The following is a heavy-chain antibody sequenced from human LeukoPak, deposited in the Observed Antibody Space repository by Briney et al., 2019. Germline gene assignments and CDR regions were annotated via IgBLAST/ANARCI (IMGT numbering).Heavy chain of an antibody. CDR2: IIPALNIV. D-gene: IGHD3-3*01. CDR1: GGTFNNDG. CDR3: ARVTIVGLNWFDP. V-gene: IGHV1-69*04. J-gene: IGHJ5*02. Sequence: SVKVSCKAHGGTFNNDGISWVRQAPGQGLEWMGRIIPALNIVNYAQKFQGRVTITADKFTNTAYMELSSLRSEDTAVYYCARVTIVGLNWFDPWGQGTLVTVSS.